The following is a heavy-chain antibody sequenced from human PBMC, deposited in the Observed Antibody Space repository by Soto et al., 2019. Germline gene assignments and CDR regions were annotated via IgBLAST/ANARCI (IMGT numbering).Heavy chain of an antibody. D-gene: IGHD6-13*01. CDR3: ARLYSSSTRGYYYYYGMDV. CDR1: GFTFSSYA. J-gene: IGHJ6*02. V-gene: IGHV3-23*01. Sequence: EVQLLESGGGLVQPGGSLRLSCAASGFTFSSYAMSWVRQAPGKGLEWVSAISGSGGSTYYADSVKGRFTISRDNSKNTLYLQMNSLRAEDTAVYYCARLYSSSTRGYYYYYGMDVWGQGTTVTVSS. CDR2: ISGSGGST.